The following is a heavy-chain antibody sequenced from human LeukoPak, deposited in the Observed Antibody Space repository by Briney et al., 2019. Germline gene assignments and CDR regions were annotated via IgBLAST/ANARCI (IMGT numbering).Heavy chain of an antibody. V-gene: IGHV3-11*03. CDR2: ISSSGDNT. D-gene: IGHD2-2*01. Sequence: GGSLRLSCEASGFTFSDYYMSWIRQAPGKGLEWVSYISSSGDNTIHADSEKGRFTISRDNAKNSLYLQMNSLRDEDTAVYYCVGPTCLRGGYCSTNPWGQGTLVTVSS. J-gene: IGHJ5*02. CDR3: VGPTCLRGGYCSTNP. CDR1: GFTFSDYY.